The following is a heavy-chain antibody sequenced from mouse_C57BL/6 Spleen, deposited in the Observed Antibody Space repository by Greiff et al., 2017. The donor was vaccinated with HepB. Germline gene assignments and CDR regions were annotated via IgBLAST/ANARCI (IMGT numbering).Heavy chain of an antibody. J-gene: IGHJ4*01. CDR1: GYTFTSYW. CDR2: IYPGSGST. CDR3: AREPTDYSNYVEDY. V-gene: IGHV1-55*01. D-gene: IGHD2-5*01. Sequence: QVQLQQPGAELVKPGASVKMSCKASGYTFTSYWITWVKQRPGQGLEWIGDIYPGSGSTNYNEKFKSKATLTVDTSSSTAYMQLSSLTSEDSAVYYCAREPTDYSNYVEDYWGQGTSVTVSS.